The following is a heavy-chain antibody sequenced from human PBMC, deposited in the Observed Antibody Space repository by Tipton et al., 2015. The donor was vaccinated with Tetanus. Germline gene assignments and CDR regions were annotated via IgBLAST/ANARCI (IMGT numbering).Heavy chain of an antibody. CDR2: IYYSGST. CDR1: GGSISSSSYY. D-gene: IGHD4-17*01. CDR3: ARQQDVGGRPRLDYGEPYFDY. J-gene: IGHJ4*02. V-gene: IGHV4-39*01. Sequence: TLSLTCTVSGGSISSSSYYWGWIRQPPGKGLEWIGSIYYSGSTYYNPSLKSRVTISVDTSRNQFSLKLSSVTAADTAVYYCARQQDVGGRPRLDYGEPYFDYWGQGTLVTVSS.